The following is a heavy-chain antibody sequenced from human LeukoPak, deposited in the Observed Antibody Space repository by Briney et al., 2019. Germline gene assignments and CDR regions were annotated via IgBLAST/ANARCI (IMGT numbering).Heavy chain of an antibody. V-gene: IGHV3-43*01. Sequence: GGSLRLSCASSGFTIDDYTMHWVRQAPGKGLEWVSLISGDGAITYYADSVKGRFTISRDNSKNSLYLQMNSLRTEDTALYYCAKAMRGGYTSLDYWGQGTLVTVSS. CDR3: AKAMRGGYTSLDY. J-gene: IGHJ4*02. CDR2: ISGDGAIT. D-gene: IGHD5-24*01. CDR1: GFTIDDYT.